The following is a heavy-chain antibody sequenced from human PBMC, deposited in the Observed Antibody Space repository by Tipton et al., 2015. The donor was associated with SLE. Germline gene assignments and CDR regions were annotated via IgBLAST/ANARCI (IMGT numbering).Heavy chain of an antibody. CDR1: GFTFSSYA. CDR2: ISYDGSNK. Sequence: SLRLSCAASGFTFSSYAMHWVRQAPGKGLEWVALISYDGSNKYYADSVKGRFTISRDNSKNTLYLQMNSLRAEDTAVYYCARSLVWSGYYGYMDVWGKGTTVTVSS. J-gene: IGHJ6*03. D-gene: IGHD3-3*01. V-gene: IGHV3-30*04. CDR3: ARSLVWSGYYGYMDV.